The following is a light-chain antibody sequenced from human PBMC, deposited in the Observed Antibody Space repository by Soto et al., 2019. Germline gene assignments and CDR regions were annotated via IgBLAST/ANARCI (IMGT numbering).Light chain of an antibody. CDR3: QQYGSSPQT. V-gene: IGKV3-20*01. J-gene: IGKJ5*01. CDR2: GAS. Sequence: EIVLTQSPGTLSLSPGERATLSCRASQSVSSSYLAWYQQKPGQAPRLPIYGASRRATGIPDRFSGSGSGTDFTLTISRLEPEDFAVYYCQQYGSSPQTFGQGTRLEIK. CDR1: QSVSSSY.